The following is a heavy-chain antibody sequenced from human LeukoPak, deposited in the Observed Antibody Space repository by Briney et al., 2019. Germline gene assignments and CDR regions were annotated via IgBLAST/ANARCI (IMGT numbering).Heavy chain of an antibody. D-gene: IGHD3-22*01. Sequence: SGTLSLTCTVSGGSITGYYWNWIRQPAGQGLEWLGRVYSSGVGNYNPSLTSRVTMSVDTSKNQFSLKLTSLTAADTAVYYCAREEFLHEIDSSGYFVYWGQGTVVIVSS. V-gene: IGHV4-4*07. CDR1: GGSITGYY. J-gene: IGHJ4*02. CDR3: AREEFLHEIDSSGYFVY. CDR2: VYSSGVG.